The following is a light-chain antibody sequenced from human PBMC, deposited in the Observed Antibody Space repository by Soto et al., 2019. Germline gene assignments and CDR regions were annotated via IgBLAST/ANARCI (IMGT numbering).Light chain of an antibody. CDR3: AAWDDSLKGWV. CDR2: TNS. J-gene: IGLJ3*02. CDR1: SSNIGSST. V-gene: IGLV1-44*01. Sequence: QSVLTQPPSASGTPGQRVTISCSGGSSNIGSSTVNWYQQLPRTAPKLLIFTNSQRPSGVPDRFSGSKSGTSASLAISGLQSEDEADYYCAAWDDSLKGWVFGGGTKVTVL.